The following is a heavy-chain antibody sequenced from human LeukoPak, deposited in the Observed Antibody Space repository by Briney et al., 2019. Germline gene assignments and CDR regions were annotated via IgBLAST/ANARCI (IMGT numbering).Heavy chain of an antibody. J-gene: IGHJ4*02. CDR1: GGSISSYY. Sequence: PSETLSLTCTVSGGSISSYYWSWIRQPPGKGLEWIGYIYYSGSTTYHPSLKSRVTMSLDTSKSQFSLKLSSVTAADTAVYYCARHNGDGQSSLFDYWGQGTLVTVSS. V-gene: IGHV4-59*08. CDR3: ARHNGDGQSSLFDY. D-gene: IGHD5-24*01. CDR2: IYYSGST.